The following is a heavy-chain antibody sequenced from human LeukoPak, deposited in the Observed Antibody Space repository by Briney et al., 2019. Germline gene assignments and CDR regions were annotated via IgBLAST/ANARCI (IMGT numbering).Heavy chain of an antibody. D-gene: IGHD2-15*01. CDR3: ARDRGAYCSGGSCYSRNWFDP. CDR2: INSDGSST. V-gene: IGHV3-74*01. J-gene: IGHJ5*02. CDR1: GLIFSSYW. Sequence: GGSLRLSCAASGLIFSSYWMHWVRQAPGKGLVWVSRINSDGSSTSYADSVKGRFTISRDNAKNTLYLQLNSLRAEDTAVYYCARDRGAYCSGGSCYSRNWFDPWGQGTLVTVSS.